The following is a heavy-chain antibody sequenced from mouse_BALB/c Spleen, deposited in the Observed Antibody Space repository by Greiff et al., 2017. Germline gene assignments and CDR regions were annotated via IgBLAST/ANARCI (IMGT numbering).Heavy chain of an antibody. CDR2: IDPENGDT. D-gene: IGHD2-3*01. V-gene: IGHV14-4*02. CDR1: GFNIKDYY. J-gene: IGHJ2*01. CDR3: KAMMSSPFDY. Sequence: EVQLQQSGAELVRSGASVKLSCTASGFNIKDYYMHWVKQRPEQGLEWIGWIDPENGDTEYAPKFQGKATMTADTSSNTAYLQLSSLTSEDTAVYYCKAMMSSPFDYWGQGTTLTVSA.